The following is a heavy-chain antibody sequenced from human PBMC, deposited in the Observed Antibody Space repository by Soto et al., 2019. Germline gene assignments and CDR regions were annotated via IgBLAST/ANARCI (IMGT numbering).Heavy chain of an antibody. J-gene: IGHJ4*02. D-gene: IGHD3-22*01. V-gene: IGHV1-46*01. CDR3: ARASPYYDSSGYYGDLYYFDY. Sequence: QVQLVQSGAEVKKPGASVKVSSKASGYTFTSYYMHWVRQAPGQGLEWMGIINPSGGSTSYAQKFQGRVTMTRDTSTSTVYMELSSLRSEDTAVYYCARASPYYDSSGYYGDLYYFDYWGQGTLVTVSS. CDR1: GYTFTSYY. CDR2: INPSGGST.